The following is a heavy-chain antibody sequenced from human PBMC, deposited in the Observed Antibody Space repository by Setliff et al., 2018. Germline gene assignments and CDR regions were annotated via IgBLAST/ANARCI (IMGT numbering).Heavy chain of an antibody. J-gene: IGHJ5*01. D-gene: IGHD1-1*01. CDR1: LGSFTGYY. Sequence: KPSETLSLTCSLELGSFTGYYWTWIRQVPGRGLEWIGGINHSGGINYNPSLKSRVTISLDQSMSQFSLKVTSVTAADTAIYYCASRTTGPGGWFDYWGQGALVTVSS. V-gene: IGHV4-34*01. CDR3: ASRTTGPGGWFDY. CDR2: INHSGGI.